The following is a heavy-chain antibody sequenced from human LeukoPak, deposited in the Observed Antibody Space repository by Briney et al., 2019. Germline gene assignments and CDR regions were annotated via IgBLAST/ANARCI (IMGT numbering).Heavy chain of an antibody. D-gene: IGHD6-13*01. CDR3: AKATSGTLLFDY. CDR1: GFTVSSNY. CDR2: IYSGGST. V-gene: IGHV3-53*01. J-gene: IGHJ4*02. Sequence: GGSLRLSCAASGFTVSSNYMSWVRQAPGKGLEWVSVIYSGGSTYYADSVKGRFTISRDNSKNTLYLQMNNLRAEDTAVYYCAKATSGTLLFDYWGQGTLVTVSS.